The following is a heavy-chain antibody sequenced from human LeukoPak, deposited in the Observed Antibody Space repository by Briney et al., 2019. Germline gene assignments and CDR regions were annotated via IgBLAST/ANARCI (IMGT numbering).Heavy chain of an antibody. D-gene: IGHD1-26*01. CDR1: GYTFPSYG. V-gene: IGHV1-8*03. J-gene: IGHJ4*02. CDR2: MNTNSGNT. Sequence: SVKVSCKASGYTFPSYGINWVRQAAGQGLGWMERMNTNSGNTVYEHKFQGRVTITRNNSISKAYMELSSLRSEDKAVYYCARGLWSGSYNGDYWGQGTLVTVSS. CDR3: ARGLWSGSYNGDY.